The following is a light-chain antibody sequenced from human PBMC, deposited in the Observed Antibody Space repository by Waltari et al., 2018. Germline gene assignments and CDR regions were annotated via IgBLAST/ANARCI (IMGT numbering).Light chain of an antibody. Sequence: IQVTQSPSSLSASVGAGVTITFRASQTITGYLNWYQQKPGKAPNLLIYAASNLQSGVPARFRGSGSGTEFTLSIGSLHPEDFATYYCQQGFSPSWTFGQGTKVEF. CDR2: AAS. CDR3: QQGFSPSWT. J-gene: IGKJ1*01. V-gene: IGKV1-39*01. CDR1: QTITGY.